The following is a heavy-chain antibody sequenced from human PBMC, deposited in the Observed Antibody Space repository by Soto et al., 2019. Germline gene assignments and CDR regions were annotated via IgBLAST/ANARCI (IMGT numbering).Heavy chain of an antibody. Sequence: GASVKVSCKASGFTFTTSAVQWVRQARGQRLEWIGWIVVGSGNTIYAQKFQERVTITRDMSAGTAYMELSSLRSEDTAVYYCAAPFKGGFYYGMDVWGQGATVTVSS. D-gene: IGHD3-16*01. J-gene: IGHJ6*02. V-gene: IGHV1-58*01. CDR3: AAPFKGGFYYGMDV. CDR2: IVVGSGNT. CDR1: GFTFTTSA.